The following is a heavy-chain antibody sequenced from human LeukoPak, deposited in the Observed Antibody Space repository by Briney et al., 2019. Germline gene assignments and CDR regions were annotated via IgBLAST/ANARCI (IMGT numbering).Heavy chain of an antibody. V-gene: IGHV1-69*01. CDR3: ASPYYYGSGSPRPFDY. Sequence: WVNVSRLGTGGTHIRYAISWVRPAPGQGLEWMGGIIPIFGTANYAQKFQGRVTITADESTSTAYMELSSLRSEDTAVYYCASPYYYGSGSPRPFDYWGQGTLVTVSS. D-gene: IGHD3-10*01. CDR1: GGTHIRYA. CDR2: IIPIFGTA. J-gene: IGHJ4*02.